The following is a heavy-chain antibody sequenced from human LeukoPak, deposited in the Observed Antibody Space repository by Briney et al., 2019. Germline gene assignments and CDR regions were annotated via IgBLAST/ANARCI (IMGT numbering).Heavy chain of an antibody. CDR2: IHTGGTT. D-gene: IGHD3-10*01. Sequence: PGGSLRLSCAASGVDISYNYVGWVRQAPGKGLEWVSVIHTGGTTHYADSVKGRFTISKDNSNNTVYLQMNSVGVEDTAVYYCARVWFGYFFQWGQGALVTVSS. CDR1: GVDISYNY. J-gene: IGHJ4*02. CDR3: ARVWFGYFFQ. V-gene: IGHV3-53*01.